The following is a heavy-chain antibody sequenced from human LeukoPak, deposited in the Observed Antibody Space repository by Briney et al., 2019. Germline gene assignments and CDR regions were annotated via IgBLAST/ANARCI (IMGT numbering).Heavy chain of an antibody. V-gene: IGHV3-23*01. D-gene: IGHD2-21*02. Sequence: GGSLRLSCAASGFTFSNYGMNWVRQTPGKGREWVSAISGSGGSTYYADSVKGRFTISRDNSKNTLYLQMNSLRAEDTAVYYCAKKGPGVTINYYYYYMDVWGKGTTVTVSS. J-gene: IGHJ6*03. CDR2: ISGSGGST. CDR3: AKKGPGVTINYYYYYMDV. CDR1: GFTFSNYG.